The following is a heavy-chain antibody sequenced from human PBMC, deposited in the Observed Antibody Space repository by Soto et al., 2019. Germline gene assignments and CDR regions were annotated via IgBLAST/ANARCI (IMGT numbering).Heavy chain of an antibody. J-gene: IGHJ4*02. CDR1: GFTFSNAW. V-gene: IGHV3-15*01. Sequence: VQLVESGGGLVERGGSLRLSCAASGFTFSNAWMSWVRQAPGKGREWVGRIKSKTDGGTTDYAAPVKGRFTISRDDSKNTLYLQMNSLKTEDTAVYYCTTARAAAAGTGGRCLRHDHWGQGTLVTVSS. CDR2: IKSKTDGGTT. D-gene: IGHD6-13*01. CDR3: TTARAAAAGTGGRCLRHDH.